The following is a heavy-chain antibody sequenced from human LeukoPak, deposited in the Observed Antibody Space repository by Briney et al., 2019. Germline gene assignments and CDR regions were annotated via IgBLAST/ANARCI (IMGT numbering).Heavy chain of an antibody. CDR3: ARGQYEYYFDY. D-gene: IGHD2-8*01. V-gene: IGHV4-59*01. CDR1: GGSISSYY. J-gene: IGHJ4*02. CDR2: IYYSGST. Sequence: SETLSLTCTVAGGSISSYYWSWIRQPPGKGLEWIGYIYYSGSTNYNPSLKSRVTISVDTSKNQFSLKLSSVTAADTAVYYCARGQYEYYFDYWGQGTLVTVSS.